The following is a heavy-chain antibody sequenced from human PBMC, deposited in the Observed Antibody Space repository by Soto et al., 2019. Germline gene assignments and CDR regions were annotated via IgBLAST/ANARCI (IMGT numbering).Heavy chain of an antibody. J-gene: IGHJ4*02. Sequence: EVQLVESGGGLVQPGGSLRLSCAASGFTFSSYSMNWVRQAPGKGLEWVSYISSSSSTIYYADSVKGRFTISRDNAKHSLYLPMNSLRAEDTAVYYCLAGVRGANDDHYWGQGTLVTVSS. CDR3: LAGVRGANDDHY. D-gene: IGHD3-10*01. V-gene: IGHV3-48*01. CDR2: ISSSSSTI. CDR1: GFTFSSYS.